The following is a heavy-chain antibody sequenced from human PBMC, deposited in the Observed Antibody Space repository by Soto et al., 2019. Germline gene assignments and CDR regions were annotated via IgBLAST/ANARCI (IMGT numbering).Heavy chain of an antibody. CDR2: IYWDDDK. Sequence: QITLKESGPTLVKPTQTLTLTCSFSGLSLSTSGEAVGWIRQPPGKALEWLALIYWDDDKLFNPTLKTRLTITKDTSKNQVVLTLTNMDPVDTATYSCAHYDSASPAGWFDPWGQGILVTVSS. D-gene: IGHD3-10*01. J-gene: IGHJ5*02. V-gene: IGHV2-5*02. CDR1: GLSLSTSGEA. CDR3: AHYDSASPAGWFDP.